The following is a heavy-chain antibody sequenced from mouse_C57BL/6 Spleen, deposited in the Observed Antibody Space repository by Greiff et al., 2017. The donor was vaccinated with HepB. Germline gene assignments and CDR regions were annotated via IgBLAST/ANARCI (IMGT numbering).Heavy chain of an antibody. J-gene: IGHJ3*01. CDR3: ARGGDYDGCAY. D-gene: IGHD2-4*01. CDR2: IYPGDGDT. Sequence: QVQLKESGAELVKPGASVKISCKASGYAFSSYWMNWVKQRPGKGLEWIGQIYPGDGDTNYNGKFKGKATLTADKSSSTAYMQLSSLTSEDSAVYFCARGGDYDGCAYWGQGTLVTVSA. CDR1: GYAFSSYW. V-gene: IGHV1-80*01.